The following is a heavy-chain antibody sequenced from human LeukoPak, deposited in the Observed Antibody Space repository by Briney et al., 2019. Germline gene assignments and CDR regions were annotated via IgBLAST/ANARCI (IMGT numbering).Heavy chain of an antibody. D-gene: IGHD3-10*01. J-gene: IGHJ1*01. CDR2: INPSGGST. CDR1: GYTFTSYY. V-gene: IGHV1-46*01. CDR3: VEESPEYFQH. Sequence: ASVKVSCKASGYTFTSYYMHWVRQAPGQGLEGMGIINPSGGSTSYAQKFQGRVTMTRDTSTSTVYMELSSLRSEDTAVYYCVEESPEYFQHWGQGTLVTVSS.